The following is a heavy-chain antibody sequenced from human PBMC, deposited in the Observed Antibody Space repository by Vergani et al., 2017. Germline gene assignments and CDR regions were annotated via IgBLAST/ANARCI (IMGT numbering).Heavy chain of an antibody. CDR2: INHSGST. J-gene: IGHJ5*02. CDR3: AREVYIVVVPAGFDP. V-gene: IGHV4-34*01. Sequence: QVQLQQWGAGLLKPSETLSLTCAVYGGSFSGYYWSWIRQPPGKGLEWIGEINHSGSTNYNPSLKSRVTIAVDTSKNQFSLKLSSVTAADTAVYYCAREVYIVVVPAGFDPWGEGTLVTVSS. D-gene: IGHD2-2*01. CDR1: GGSFSGYY.